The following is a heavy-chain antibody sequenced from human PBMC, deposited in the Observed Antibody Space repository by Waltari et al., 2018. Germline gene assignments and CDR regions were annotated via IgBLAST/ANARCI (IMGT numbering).Heavy chain of an antibody. J-gene: IGHJ4*02. CDR2: IYSGGDA. CDR1: GLIVTSHT. Sequence: EVQLVESGGGLIQPGGSLRLSCAASGLIVTSHTMTWVRQAPGKGLEWVSLIYSGGDADYTDSVMGRFIISRDIAMNILYLQMNSLRVEDTAVYFCARRSGSFLDHWGQGTLVTVSS. V-gene: IGHV3-53*01. CDR3: ARRSGSFLDH. D-gene: IGHD1-26*01.